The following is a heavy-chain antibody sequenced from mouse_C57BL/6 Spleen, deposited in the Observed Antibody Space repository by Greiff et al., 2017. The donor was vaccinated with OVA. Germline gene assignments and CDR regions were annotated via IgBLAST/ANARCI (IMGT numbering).Heavy chain of an antibody. CDR2: INPNNGGT. D-gene: IGHD1-1*01. Sequence: VQLQQSGPELVKPGASVKISCKASGYTFTDYYMNWVKQSHGKSLEWIGDINPNNGGTSYNQKFKGKATLTVDKSSSTAYMELRSLTSEDSAVYYCARGGLYGSSAWFAYWGQGTLVTVSA. CDR3: ARGGLYGSSAWFAY. J-gene: IGHJ3*01. CDR1: GYTFTDYY. V-gene: IGHV1-26*01.